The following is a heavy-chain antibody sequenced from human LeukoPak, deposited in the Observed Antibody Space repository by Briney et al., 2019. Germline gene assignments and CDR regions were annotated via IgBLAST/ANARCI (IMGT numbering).Heavy chain of an antibody. CDR3: ARGVVGATTGWYFDL. CDR2: ISGSGSTK. Sequence: GGSLRLSCAASGFTFSDSEMNWVRQAPGKGLEWVSYISGSGSTKYYADSVKGRFTISRDNAKSSLYLHMNRLRAEDTTVYYCARGVVGATTGWYFDLWGRGTLVTVSS. CDR1: GFTFSDSE. J-gene: IGHJ2*01. V-gene: IGHV3-48*03. D-gene: IGHD1-26*01.